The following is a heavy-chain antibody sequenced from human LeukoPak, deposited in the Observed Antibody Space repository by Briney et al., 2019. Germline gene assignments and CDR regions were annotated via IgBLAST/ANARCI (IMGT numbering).Heavy chain of an antibody. Sequence: SETLSLTCTVSGGSISSSSYYWGWIRQPPGKGLEWIGSIYYSGSTYYNPSLKSRVTISVDTSKNQFSLKLSSVTAAGTAVYYTARRRRPSSSSAYFAYWGQGTLVTVSS. CDR2: IYYSGST. J-gene: IGHJ4*02. V-gene: IGHV4-39*01. D-gene: IGHD6-6*01. CDR3: ARRRRPSSSSAYFAY. CDR1: GGSISSSSYY.